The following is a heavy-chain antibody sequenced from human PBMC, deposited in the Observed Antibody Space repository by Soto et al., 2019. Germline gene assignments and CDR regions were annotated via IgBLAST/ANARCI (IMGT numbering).Heavy chain of an antibody. V-gene: IGHV3-53*01. Sequence: PGGSLRLSCAASGFTVSSNYMSWVRQAPGKGLEWVSVIYSGGSTYYADSVKGRFTISRDNSKNTLYLQMNSLRAEDTAVYYCARMATAAAPLDYWGQGTLVTVSS. CDR3: ARMATAAAPLDY. J-gene: IGHJ4*02. CDR2: IYSGGST. CDR1: GFTVSSNY. D-gene: IGHD6-13*01.